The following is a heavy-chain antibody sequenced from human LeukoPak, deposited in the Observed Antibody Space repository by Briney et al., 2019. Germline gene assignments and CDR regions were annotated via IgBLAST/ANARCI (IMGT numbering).Heavy chain of an antibody. Sequence: ASVKVSCKASGYTFTRYDISWVRQAPGQGPEWMGRVSSYSDRTNYAQNLQGRVTMTTDTSTTTAYMELRSLRSDDTAVYYCARGGAYSQEGMDVWAKGTTVIVST. J-gene: IGHJ6*04. CDR1: GYTFTRYD. D-gene: IGHD4-11*01. V-gene: IGHV1-18*01. CDR2: VSSYSDRT. CDR3: ARGGAYSQEGMDV.